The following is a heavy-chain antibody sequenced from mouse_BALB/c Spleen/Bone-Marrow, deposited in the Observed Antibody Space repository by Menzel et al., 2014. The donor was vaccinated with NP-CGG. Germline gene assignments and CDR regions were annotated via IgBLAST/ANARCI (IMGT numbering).Heavy chain of an antibody. CDR3: ARNGNFFAMDS. CDR1: GFSLTRYG. Sequence: VKLVESGPGLVTPSQSLSITCTISGFSLTRYGVHWVRQPPGKGLEWLVVIWSDGSTTYNSALKSRLNITKDNSKSQVFLKMNSLQTDDTAMYYCARNGNFFAMDSWGQGTLATVAS. J-gene: IGHJ4*01. V-gene: IGHV2-6-1*01. CDR2: IWSDGST. D-gene: IGHD2-1*01.